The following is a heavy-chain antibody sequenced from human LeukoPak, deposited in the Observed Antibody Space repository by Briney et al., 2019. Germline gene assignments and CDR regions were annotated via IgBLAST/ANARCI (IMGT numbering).Heavy chain of an antibody. D-gene: IGHD3-22*01. CDR3: ARPSRTRRLVGSLDY. V-gene: IGHV3-7*01. Sequence: GGSLRLSCAASGFTFSSYWMSWVRQAPGKGLEWVSNIKQDGSEKYYVDSVTRRLNISRENAKNSLSLQINRMRAEHTAVHYCARPSRTRRLVGSLDYWGQGTLVTVSS. CDR2: IKQDGSEK. CDR1: GFTFSSYW. J-gene: IGHJ4*02.